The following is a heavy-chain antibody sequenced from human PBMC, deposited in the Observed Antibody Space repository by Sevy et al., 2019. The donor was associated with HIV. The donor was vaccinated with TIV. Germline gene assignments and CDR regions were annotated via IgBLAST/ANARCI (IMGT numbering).Heavy chain of an antibody. Sequence: GGSLRLSCTASGFTFGDYAMSWFRQAPGKGLEWVGFIRSKAYGGTTEYAASVKGRLTISRDDSKSIAYLQMNSLKTEDTAVYYCTRSRAPHYYYYGMDVWGQGTTVTVSS. J-gene: IGHJ6*02. D-gene: IGHD2-2*01. CDR1: GFTFGDYA. CDR2: IRSKAYGGTT. V-gene: IGHV3-49*03. CDR3: TRSRAPHYYYYGMDV.